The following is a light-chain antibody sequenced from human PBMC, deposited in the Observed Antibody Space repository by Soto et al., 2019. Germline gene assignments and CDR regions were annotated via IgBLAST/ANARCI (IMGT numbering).Light chain of an antibody. CDR3: QQYNNWPRT. Sequence: EIVMTQSPATLSVSPWERATLSCRASQSVSSNLAWYQQKPGQAPRLLIYGASTRATGIPARFSGSGSGTEGTLTISSLQSADFAVYYCQQYNNWPRTFGQGTKVDIK. CDR2: GAS. J-gene: IGKJ1*01. CDR1: QSVSSN. V-gene: IGKV3-15*01.